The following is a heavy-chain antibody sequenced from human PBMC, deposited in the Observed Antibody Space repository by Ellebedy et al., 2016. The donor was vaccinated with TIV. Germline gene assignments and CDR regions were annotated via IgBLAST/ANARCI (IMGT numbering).Heavy chain of an antibody. J-gene: IGHJ4*02. CDR2: VNSEGQT. V-gene: IGHV3-66*01. CDR3: ARDRLWSFDF. D-gene: IGHD2-21*01. CDR1: GFTVSSNY. Sequence: GESLKISCAASGFTVSSNYMSWVRQAPGKGLEWVSVVNSEGQTFYTDSAKGRFIVSRDKSKNMLYLQMNSLRAEDTAVYYCARDRLWSFDFWGQGTLVTVSS.